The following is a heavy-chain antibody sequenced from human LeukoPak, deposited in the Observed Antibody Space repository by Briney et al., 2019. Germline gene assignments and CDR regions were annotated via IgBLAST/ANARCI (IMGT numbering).Heavy chain of an antibody. Sequence: PGGSLRLSCAASGFRFRDYWMSWVRQAPGKGLEWVANIKQDGSEKYYVDSVKGRFTISRDNAKNSLYLQMNSLRAEDTAVYYCARDGYDSSGYYYWDWGQGTLVTVSS. CDR1: GFRFRDYW. CDR3: ARDGYDSSGYYYWD. CDR2: IKQDGSEK. V-gene: IGHV3-7*01. D-gene: IGHD3-22*01. J-gene: IGHJ4*02.